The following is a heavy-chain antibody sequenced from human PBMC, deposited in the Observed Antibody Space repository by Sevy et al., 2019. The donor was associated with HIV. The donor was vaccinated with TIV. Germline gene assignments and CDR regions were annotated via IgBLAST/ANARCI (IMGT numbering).Heavy chain of an antibody. Sequence: SQTLSLTCAISGDSVSSNSAAWNWIRQSPSRGLEWLGRTYYRSKWCNDYAVFVKSRITINPDTSKNQFSLQLNSVTPEDTAVYFCARGSVGVASINYYYYGMDVWGQGTTVTVSS. CDR3: ARGSVGVASINYYYYGMDV. V-gene: IGHV6-1*01. D-gene: IGHD5-12*01. J-gene: IGHJ6*02. CDR2: TYYRSKWCN. CDR1: GDSVSSNSAA.